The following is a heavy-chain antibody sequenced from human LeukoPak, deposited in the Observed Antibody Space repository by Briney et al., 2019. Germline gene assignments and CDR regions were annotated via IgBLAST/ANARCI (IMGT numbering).Heavy chain of an antibody. D-gene: IGHD3-3*01. V-gene: IGHV3-48*03. J-gene: IGHJ4*02. Sequence: PGGSPRLSCAASGFTFSSYEMNWVRQAPGKGLEWVSYISSSGSTIYYADSVKGRFTISRDNAKNSLYLQMNSLRAEDTAVYYCASDGGVVTTGYYFDYWGQGTLVTVSS. CDR1: GFTFSSYE. CDR2: ISSSGSTI. CDR3: ASDGGVVTTGYYFDY.